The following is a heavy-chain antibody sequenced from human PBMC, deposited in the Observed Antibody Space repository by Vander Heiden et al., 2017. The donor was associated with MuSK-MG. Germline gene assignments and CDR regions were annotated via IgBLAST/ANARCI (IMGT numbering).Heavy chain of an antibody. J-gene: IGHJ2*01. D-gene: IGHD3-16*01. CDR3: DRDGGTCTGGRRLGSLGPWYFDL. CDR2: IIPNLGIA. CDR1: AGTFSSYA. Sequence: QVQLAQSGAEAKKPGSSVKVFCKASAGTFSSYAISWVRQALGHALEWMGGIIPNLGIANYAQKFQGPVTMTADKSTGTAYMEWSSLRSEVRAVYYSDRDGGTCTGGRRLGSLGPWYFDLWGRGTRGTVSS. V-gene: IGHV1-69*10.